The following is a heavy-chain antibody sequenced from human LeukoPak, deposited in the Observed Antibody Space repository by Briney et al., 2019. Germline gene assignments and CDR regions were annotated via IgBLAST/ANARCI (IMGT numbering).Heavy chain of an antibody. J-gene: IGHJ6*02. V-gene: IGHV1-69*13. CDR3: ARGVVVRSGMDV. CDR2: IIPIFGTA. D-gene: IGHD2-2*01. Sequence: SVKVSCKASGGTFSSYAISWVRQAPGQGLEWMGGIIPIFGTANYAQKFQGRVTITADESTSTAYMELSSLRSQDTAVYYCARGVVVRSGMDVWGQGTTVTVSS. CDR1: GGTFSSYA.